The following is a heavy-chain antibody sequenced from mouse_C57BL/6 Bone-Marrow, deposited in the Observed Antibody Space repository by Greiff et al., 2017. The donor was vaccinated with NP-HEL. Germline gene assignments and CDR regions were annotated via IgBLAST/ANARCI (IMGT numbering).Heavy chain of an antibody. V-gene: IGHV6-3*01. Sequence: EVKLMESGGGLVQPGGSMKLSCVASGFTFSNYWMNWVRQSPEKGLEWVAQIRLKSDNYATPYAESVQGRFTIARADSKSSVYLQMNNLRTEDTRIYYCTDVYYYGKEYYFDYWGQGTTLTVSS. CDR2: IRLKSDNYAT. J-gene: IGHJ2*01. CDR1: GFTFSNYW. D-gene: IGHD1-1*01. CDR3: TDVYYYGKEYYFDY.